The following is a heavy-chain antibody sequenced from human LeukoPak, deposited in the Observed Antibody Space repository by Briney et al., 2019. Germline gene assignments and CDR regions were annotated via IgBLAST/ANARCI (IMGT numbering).Heavy chain of an antibody. CDR1: GYTFTSYG. D-gene: IGHD6-13*01. J-gene: IGHJ3*02. CDR2: ISAYNGNT. CDR3: ATSSSWYVGDAFDI. V-gene: IGHV1-18*01. Sequence: ASVKVSCKASGYTFTSYGISWVRQAPGQGLEWMGWISAYNGNTNYAQKFQGRVTITRNTSISTAYMELSSLRSEDTAVYYCATSSSWYVGDAFDIWGQGTMVTVSS.